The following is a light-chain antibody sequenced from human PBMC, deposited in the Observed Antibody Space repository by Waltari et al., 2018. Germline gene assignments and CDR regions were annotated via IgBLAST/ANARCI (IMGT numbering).Light chain of an antibody. CDR2: GAS. Sequence: EVVMTQSPATLSVSPGGRATLSCRASQSVSDKLAWYQHKPGQGPRLLIFGASNRATGIPDRFSCSGSGTDFTLTISSLQSEDFALYYCQQYNDWPLTFGRGTKVEIK. CDR3: QQYNDWPLT. CDR1: QSVSDK. V-gene: IGKV3-15*01. J-gene: IGKJ4*01.